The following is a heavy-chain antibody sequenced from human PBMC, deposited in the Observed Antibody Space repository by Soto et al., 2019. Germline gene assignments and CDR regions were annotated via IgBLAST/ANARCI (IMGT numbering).Heavy chain of an antibody. V-gene: IGHV1-18*01. CDR3: ARTPGATVSLDV. Sequence: ASVKVSCKASGYSFGSYGITWVRQAPGQGFEWMGWISAYTGNTNYAQKLQGRVTMTTDTSTSTAYMEMRSLSSDDTAVYFCARTPGATVSLDVWGQGTTVTVSS. CDR2: ISAYTGNT. CDR1: GYSFGSYG. D-gene: IGHD3-10*01. J-gene: IGHJ6*02.